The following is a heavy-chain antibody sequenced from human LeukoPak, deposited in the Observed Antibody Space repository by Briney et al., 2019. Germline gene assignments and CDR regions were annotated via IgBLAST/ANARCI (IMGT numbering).Heavy chain of an antibody. D-gene: IGHD6-19*01. V-gene: IGHV3-66*02. CDR3: ARVSRASSGWYDY. CDR1: GFTVSSNY. Sequence: PGGSLRLSCAASGFTVSSNYMSWVRQAPGKGLEWVSVIYSGGSTYYADSVKGRFTISIDNSKNTLYLQMNSLGAEDTAVYYYARVSRASSGWYDYWGQGTLVTVSS. CDR2: IYSGGST. J-gene: IGHJ4*02.